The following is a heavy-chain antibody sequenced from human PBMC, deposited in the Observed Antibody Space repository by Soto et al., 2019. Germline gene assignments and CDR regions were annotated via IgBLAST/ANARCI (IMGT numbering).Heavy chain of an antibody. V-gene: IGHV4-59*01. D-gene: IGHD2-2*01. J-gene: IGHJ4*02. CDR3: ARDRLYCDSTSCYRYFDY. CDR1: GDSFNTFY. Sequence: SETLSLTCTVSGDSFNTFYWSWIRQPPGKGLEGIGWVSNSGRTNRNPSLKSRVSILVDTSKKQFSLRLSSVTAADTAVYYCARDRLYCDSTSCYRYFDYWGQGTLVTVSS. CDR2: VSNSGRT.